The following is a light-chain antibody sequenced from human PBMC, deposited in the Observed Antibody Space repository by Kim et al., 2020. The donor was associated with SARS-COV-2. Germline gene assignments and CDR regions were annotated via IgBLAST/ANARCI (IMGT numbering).Light chain of an antibody. Sequence: VSPGESAARTCRASQNIRSNLAWYQQKPGQAPRLLFYGAITRATGIPARFSGSGSGTEFTLTISSLQSEDFAVYYCQQYHNWPLTFGQGTKVEIK. CDR1: QNIRSN. J-gene: IGKJ1*01. CDR2: GAI. CDR3: QQYHNWPLT. V-gene: IGKV3D-15*01.